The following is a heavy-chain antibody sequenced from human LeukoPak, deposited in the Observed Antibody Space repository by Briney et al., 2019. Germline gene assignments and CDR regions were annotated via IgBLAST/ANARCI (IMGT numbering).Heavy chain of an antibody. D-gene: IGHD5-12*01. J-gene: IGHJ4*02. CDR3: VKDLGYSGYAFDY. V-gene: IGHV3-64D*06. CDR1: GFTFSSYA. CDR2: ISSNGGST. Sequence: GVSLRLSCSACGFTFSSYAMHWVRQAPGKGLEYVSAISSNGGSTYYADSVKGRFTISRDNSKNTLYLQMSSLRAEDTAVYYCVKDLGYSGYAFDYWGQGTLVTVSS.